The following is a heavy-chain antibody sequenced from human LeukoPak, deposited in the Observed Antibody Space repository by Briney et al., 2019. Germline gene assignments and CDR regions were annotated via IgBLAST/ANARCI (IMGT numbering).Heavy chain of an antibody. CDR2: IYTSGST. CDR1: GGSISSYY. CDR3: ARLYSSSLRGGFDP. Sequence: SETLSLTCTVSGGSISSYYWSWIRQPAGKGLEWIGRIYTSGSTNYNPSLKSRVTMSVDTSKNQFSLKLSSVTAADTAVYYCARLYSSSLRGGFDPWGQGTLVTVSS. J-gene: IGHJ5*02. D-gene: IGHD6-13*01. V-gene: IGHV4-4*07.